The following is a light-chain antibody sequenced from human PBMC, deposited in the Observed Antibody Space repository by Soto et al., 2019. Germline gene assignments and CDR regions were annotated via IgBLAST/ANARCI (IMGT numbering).Light chain of an antibody. Sequence: DIQMTQSPSTLSASVGDRVTITCRASQSISNWLAWYQQKPGKAPNILIYNASSLESGVPSRFSGSGSGTEFTLTSSSLQPDDFATYYCQQYDNYPYTFGQGSKLEIK. J-gene: IGKJ2*01. V-gene: IGKV1-5*03. CDR3: QQYDNYPYT. CDR2: NAS. CDR1: QSISNW.